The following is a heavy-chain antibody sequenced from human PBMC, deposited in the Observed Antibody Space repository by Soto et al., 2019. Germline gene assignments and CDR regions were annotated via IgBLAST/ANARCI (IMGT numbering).Heavy chain of an antibody. CDR2: MNPNSGNT. V-gene: IGHV1-8*01. J-gene: IGHJ4*02. CDR1: GYTCTSYD. Sequence: QVQLVQSGAEVKKPGASVKVSYKASGYTCTSYDINWVRHATGQGLEWMEWMNPNSGNTGYAQKFQGRVTMTRNTSISTSYMELSSQRSDDTPVYDCARDLADRSFDFWGQGALVTVSS. CDR3: ARDLADRSFDF. D-gene: IGHD6-6*01.